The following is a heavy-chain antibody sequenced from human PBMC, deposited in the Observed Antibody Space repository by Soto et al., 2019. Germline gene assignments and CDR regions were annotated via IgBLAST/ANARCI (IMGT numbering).Heavy chain of an antibody. V-gene: IGHV4-39*01. J-gene: IGHJ5*02. Sequence: PSETLSLTCTVSGGSIGSGGYYWSWIRQDPGKGLEWIGSIYYSGSTYYNPSLKSRVTISVDTSKNQFSLKLSSVTAADTAVYYCARHSSRSGYSYGYNWFDPWGQGTLVTVSS. CDR1: GGSIGSGGYY. CDR2: IYYSGST. D-gene: IGHD5-18*01. CDR3: ARHSSRSGYSYGYNWFDP.